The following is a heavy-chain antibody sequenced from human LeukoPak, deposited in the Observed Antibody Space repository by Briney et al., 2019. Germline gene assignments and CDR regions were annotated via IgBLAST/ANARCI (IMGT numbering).Heavy chain of an antibody. CDR2: INSSGGST. Sequence: PGGSLRLSCAASGFTFSNYAMSWVRQAPGKGLERVSIINSSGGSTSYADSVKGRFTVSRDNSKNTLYLQMNSLRAEDTAEYYCAKGGFGGTFGDFDYWGQGTLVTVSS. D-gene: IGHD3-10*01. CDR3: AKGGFGGTFGDFDY. CDR1: GFTFSNYA. J-gene: IGHJ4*02. V-gene: IGHV3-23*01.